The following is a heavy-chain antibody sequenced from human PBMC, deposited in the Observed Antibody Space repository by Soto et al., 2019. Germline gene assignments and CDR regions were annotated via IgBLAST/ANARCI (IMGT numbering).Heavy chain of an antibody. CDR1: GESFSGYI. V-gene: IGHV4-34*01. CDR3: ARGLITGSHYSGGWYYFDS. D-gene: IGHD6-19*01. CDR2: INHSGSA. J-gene: IGHJ4*02. Sequence: QVQLQQSGAGLLKPSETLSLTCAVYGESFSGYIWTWIRQTPGKGLQGIGQINHSGSASYNPSLKSRVTISVHTSNSQFSLELSSVTAADTAVYYCARGLITGSHYSGGWYYFDSWGQGTQVTVSS.